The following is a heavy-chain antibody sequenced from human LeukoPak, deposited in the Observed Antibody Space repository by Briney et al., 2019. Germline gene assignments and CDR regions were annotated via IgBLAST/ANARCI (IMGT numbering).Heavy chain of an antibody. D-gene: IGHD3-3*01. J-gene: IGHJ4*02. CDR3: ARDGLKRWPIYDFWSGYPEDY. CDR2: INPSGGST. V-gene: IGHV1-46*01. CDR1: GYTFTSYY. Sequence: ASVKVSCKASGYTFTSYYMHWVRQAPGQGLEWMGIINPSGGSTSYAQKFQGRVTMTRDTSTSTVYMEPSSLRSEDTAVYYCARDGLKRWPIYDFWSGYPEDYWGQGTLVTVSS.